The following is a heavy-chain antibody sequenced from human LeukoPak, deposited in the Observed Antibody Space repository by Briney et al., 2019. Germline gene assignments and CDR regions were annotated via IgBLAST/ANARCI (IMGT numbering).Heavy chain of an antibody. J-gene: IGHJ1*01. V-gene: IGHV3-72*01. CDR2: TRDKANGHTT. D-gene: IGHD5-18*01. CDR3: ARADSYGPAEYFQH. Sequence: GGSLRLSCAASGFTFSDHYMDWVRQAPGKGLEWVGRTRDKANGHTTEYAASVRGRFTISRDDSKTSLYLRMNSLKTDDTAVYYCARADSYGPAEYFQHWGQGTLVTVSS. CDR1: GFTFSDHY.